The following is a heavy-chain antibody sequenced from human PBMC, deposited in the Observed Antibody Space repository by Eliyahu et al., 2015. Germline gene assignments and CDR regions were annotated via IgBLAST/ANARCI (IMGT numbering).Heavy chain of an antibody. V-gene: IGHV3-48*01. CDR2: ISDNSRTT. Sequence: EVQLVESGRGLVQPGGXXXLSXAXSGFTFSFHSMNWVRQAPGKGLEWVSYISDNSRTTYYADSVKGRFTISRDNAKNSLYLQMNSLRAEDTAVYYCATKLAGNAFDIWGQGTMVTVSS. J-gene: IGHJ3*02. CDR3: ATKLAGNAFDI. CDR1: GFTFSFHS. D-gene: IGHD4-23*01.